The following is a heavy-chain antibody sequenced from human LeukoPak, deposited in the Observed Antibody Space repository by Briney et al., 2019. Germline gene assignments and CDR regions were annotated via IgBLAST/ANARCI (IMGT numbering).Heavy chain of an antibody. CDR2: ISGSGGST. D-gene: IGHD3-9*01. CDR3: AKDKNVGYYDIPEDLYYYYGMDV. V-gene: IGHV3-23*01. CDR1: GFTFSSYA. J-gene: IGHJ6*02. Sequence: GGSLRLSCAASGFTFSSYAMSWVRQAPGKGLEWVSAISGSGGSTYYADSVKGRFTIPRDNSKNTLYLQMNSLRAEDTAVYYCAKDKNVGYYDIPEDLYYYYGMDVWGQGTTVTVSS.